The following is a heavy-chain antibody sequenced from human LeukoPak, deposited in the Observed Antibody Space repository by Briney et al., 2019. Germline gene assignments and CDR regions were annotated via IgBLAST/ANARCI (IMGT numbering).Heavy chain of an antibody. CDR3: ARFRFDYYYYYMDV. V-gene: IGHV4-39*01. CDR1: GYSISSSSYY. CDR2: IYYSGST. Sequence: SETLSLTCAVSGYSISSSSYYWGWIRQPPGKGLEWIGSIYYSGSTYYNPSLKSRVTISVDTSKNQFSLKLSSVTAADTAVYYCARFRFDYYYYYMDVWGKGTTVTVSS. D-gene: IGHD3-16*01. J-gene: IGHJ6*03.